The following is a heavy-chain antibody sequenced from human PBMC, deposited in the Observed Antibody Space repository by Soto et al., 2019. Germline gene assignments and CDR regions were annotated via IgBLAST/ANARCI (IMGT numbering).Heavy chain of an antibody. D-gene: IGHD5-18*01. CDR2: INWNGGST. CDR1: GFTFDDYG. J-gene: IGHJ6*02. V-gene: IGHV3-20*04. Sequence: GGSLRLSCAASGFTFDDYGMSWVRQAPGKGLEWVSGINWNGGSTGYADSVKGRFTISRDNAKNSLYLQMNSLRAEDTALYYCARDLGYSYGYSYYYGMDVWGQGTMVTVSS. CDR3: ARDLGYSYGYSYYYGMDV.